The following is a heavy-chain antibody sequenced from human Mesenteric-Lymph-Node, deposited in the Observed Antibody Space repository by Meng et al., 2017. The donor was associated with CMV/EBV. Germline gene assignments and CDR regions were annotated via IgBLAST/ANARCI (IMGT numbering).Heavy chain of an antibody. CDR2: ISSSSSYI. CDR3: AITMARGIISFYYFGMDV. V-gene: IGHV3-21*06. CDR1: GFTFSSYS. J-gene: IGHJ6*02. D-gene: IGHD3-10*01. Sequence: GESLKISCAASGFTFSSYSMNWVRQAPGKGLEWVSSISSSSSYIYYADSVKGRFTISRDNAKNSLYLQMNSLRAEDTAVYYCAITMARGIISFYYFGMDVWGQGTTVTVSS.